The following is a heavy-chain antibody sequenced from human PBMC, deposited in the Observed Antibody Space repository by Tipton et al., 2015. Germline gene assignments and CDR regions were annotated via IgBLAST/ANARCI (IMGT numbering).Heavy chain of an antibody. Sequence: TLSLTCDVSGYSISSGYYWSWIRQPPGKGLEWIGSFFHSGNTFHNPSLRSRVIISVDTSKNQFSLKLSSVTAADTAVYYCARGHYVSRMDVWGQGTTVTVSS. CDR2: FFHSGNT. D-gene: IGHD3-10*01. CDR1: GYSISSGYY. J-gene: IGHJ6*02. V-gene: IGHV4-38-2*01. CDR3: ARGHYVSRMDV.